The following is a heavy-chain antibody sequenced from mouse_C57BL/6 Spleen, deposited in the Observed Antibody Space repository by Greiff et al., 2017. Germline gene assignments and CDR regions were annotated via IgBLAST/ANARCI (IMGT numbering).Heavy chain of an antibody. CDR3: AMGYYGSSTWFAY. CDR2: IHPSDSDT. V-gene: IGHV1-74*01. Sequence: VQLQQPGAELVKPGASVKVSCKASGYTFTSYWMHWVKQRPGQGLEWIGRIHPSDSDTNYNQKFKGKATLTVGKSSSTAYMQLSSLTSEDSAVYYCAMGYYGSSTWFAYWGQGTLVTVSA. J-gene: IGHJ3*01. D-gene: IGHD1-1*01. CDR1: GYTFTSYW.